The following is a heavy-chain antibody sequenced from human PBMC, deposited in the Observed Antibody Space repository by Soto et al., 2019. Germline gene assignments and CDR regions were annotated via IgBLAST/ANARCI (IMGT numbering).Heavy chain of an antibody. CDR3: AKCIQVNWNYDAFHI. J-gene: IGHJ3*02. Sequence: EVKLLESGGGLVQPGGSLRLSCAAPAFTFSVYSLSWVRQAPGKGLEWVSLISASGGTTYYADSVKGRFTISRDSSRNKLYLQMNSLRAEDTALYYCAKCIQVNWNYDAFHIWGQGTMVTVSS. CDR1: AFTFSVYS. V-gene: IGHV3-23*01. D-gene: IGHD1-7*01. CDR2: ISASGGTT.